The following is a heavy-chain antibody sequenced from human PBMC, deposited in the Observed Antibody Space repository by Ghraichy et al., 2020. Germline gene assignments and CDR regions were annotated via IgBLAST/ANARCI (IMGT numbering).Heavy chain of an antibody. CDR1: GFDFRYYW. CDR3: ARDEGATMSFDY. Sequence: GGSLRLSCAASGFDFRYYWMSWVRQAPGKGLEWVATIKQDESEKYYVDSVKGRFIISRENAKNSLYLEMNSLRAEDAAVYYCARDEGATMSFDYWGQGTLVTVSS. V-gene: IGHV3-7*03. D-gene: IGHD5-12*01. J-gene: IGHJ4*02. CDR2: IKQDESEK.